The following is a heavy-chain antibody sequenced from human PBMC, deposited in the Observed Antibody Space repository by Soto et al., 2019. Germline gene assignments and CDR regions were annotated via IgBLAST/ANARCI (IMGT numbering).Heavy chain of an antibody. D-gene: IGHD2-2*01. CDR3: ARGGAVVVPAASYYYGMDV. J-gene: IGHJ6*02. Sequence: SVKVSCKASGGTFSSYAISWMRQAPGQGLEWMGGIIPIFGTANYAQKFQGRVTITADESTSTAYMELSSLRSEDTAVYYCARGGAVVVPAASYYYGMDVWGQGTTVTVSS. V-gene: IGHV1-69*13. CDR2: IIPIFGTA. CDR1: GGTFSSYA.